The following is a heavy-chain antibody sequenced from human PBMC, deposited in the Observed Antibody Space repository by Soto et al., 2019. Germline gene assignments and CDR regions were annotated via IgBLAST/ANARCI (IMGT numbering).Heavy chain of an antibody. Sequence: PSETLSLTCTVSGGSISSSIYYWGWIRQPPGKGLEWIGNIYYSGSTYYNPSLQSRVTISVDTSTSTVHMELGSLTSEDTAVYYCARGGGIVVVTAPYDHWGQGTLVTVSS. J-gene: IGHJ4*02. CDR1: GGSISSSIYY. CDR2: IYYSGST. V-gene: IGHV4-39*02. CDR3: ARGGGIVVVTAPYDH. D-gene: IGHD2-21*02.